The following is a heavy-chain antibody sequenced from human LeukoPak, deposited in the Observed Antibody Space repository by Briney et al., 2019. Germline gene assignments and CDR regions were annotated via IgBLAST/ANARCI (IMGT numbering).Heavy chain of an antibody. J-gene: IGHJ4*02. CDR1: GFTFSRYG. Sequence: PGGSLRLSCAASGFTFSRYGMHWVRQAPGQGLEWVAFIRYDGSNKYYAHSVKGRFTISRDNSKNSLYLQMNSLRAEDTAVYYCARGERSSWYQYFDYWGQGTLVTVSS. CDR3: ARGERSSWYQYFDY. CDR2: IRYDGSNK. V-gene: IGHV3-30*02. D-gene: IGHD6-13*01.